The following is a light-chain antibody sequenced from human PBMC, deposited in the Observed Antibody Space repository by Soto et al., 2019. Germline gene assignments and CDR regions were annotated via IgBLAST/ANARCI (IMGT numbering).Light chain of an antibody. CDR3: QQYDSSPWT. CDR1: QSVSSSF. J-gene: IGKJ1*01. Sequence: EIVLTQSPGTLSLSPGERATLSCRASQSVSSSFLAWYQQKPGQAPRLLIYGASSRPPGLPDRFSGSGSGTDLALTISSLEPEDFAVYYCQQYDSSPWTLGQGTKVEIK. CDR2: GAS. V-gene: IGKV3-20*01.